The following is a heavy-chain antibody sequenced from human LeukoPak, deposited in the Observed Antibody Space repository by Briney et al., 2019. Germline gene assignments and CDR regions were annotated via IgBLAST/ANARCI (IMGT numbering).Heavy chain of an antibody. V-gene: IGHV1-2*02. CDR2: INPNSGGT. Sequence: LRASVKVSCKASGYTFTGYYMHWVRQAPGQGLEWMGWINPNSGGTNYAQKFQGRVTMTRDTSISTAYMELSRLRSDDTAVYYCASHLTTETDYYYYYYMDVWGKGTTVTVSS. D-gene: IGHD4-11*01. CDR3: ASHLTTETDYYYYYYMDV. J-gene: IGHJ6*03. CDR1: GYTFTGYY.